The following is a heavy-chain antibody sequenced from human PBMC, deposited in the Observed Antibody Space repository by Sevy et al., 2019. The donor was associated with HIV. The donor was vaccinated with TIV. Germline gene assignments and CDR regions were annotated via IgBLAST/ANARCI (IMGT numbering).Heavy chain of an antibody. CDR1: GLTLSSCG. Sequence: GGSLRLSCAASGLTLSSCGMHWARQAPGKGLEWVAVISYDGSNKYYAESVKGRFTISGDTSKNTLYLQMNSLRAEDTAVYCCAKDFTGFYGMDVWGQGTTVTVSS. D-gene: IGHD3-9*01. J-gene: IGHJ6*02. V-gene: IGHV3-30*18. CDR3: AKDFTGFYGMDV. CDR2: ISYDGSNK.